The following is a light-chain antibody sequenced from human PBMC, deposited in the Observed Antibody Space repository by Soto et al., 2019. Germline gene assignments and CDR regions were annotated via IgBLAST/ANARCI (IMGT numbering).Light chain of an antibody. J-gene: IGLJ1*01. CDR3: SSYAGSNIYV. CDR1: SSDVGGYNY. V-gene: IGLV2-14*01. Sequence: QSALTQPASVSGSPGQSITISCTGTSSDVGGYNYVSWYQQHPGKAPKLMIYAVTDRPSGVSSRFSGSKSGNTASLTISGLQAEDEADYYCSSYAGSNIYVFGTGTKLTVL. CDR2: AVT.